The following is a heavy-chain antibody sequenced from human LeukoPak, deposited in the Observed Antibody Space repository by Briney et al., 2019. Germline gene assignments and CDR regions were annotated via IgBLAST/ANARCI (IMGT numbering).Heavy chain of an antibody. V-gene: IGHV1-18*01. CDR2: ISAYNGNT. CDR1: GYTFTSYG. J-gene: IGHJ6*03. CDR3: ARIGYCSSTSCYPYYMDV. Sequence: ASVKVSCKASGYTFTSYGISWVRQAPGQGLEWMGWISAYNGNTNYAQKLQGRVTMTTDTSTSTAYMELRSLRSDDTAVYYCARIGYCSSTSCYPYYMDVWGKGTTVTLSS. D-gene: IGHD2-2*01.